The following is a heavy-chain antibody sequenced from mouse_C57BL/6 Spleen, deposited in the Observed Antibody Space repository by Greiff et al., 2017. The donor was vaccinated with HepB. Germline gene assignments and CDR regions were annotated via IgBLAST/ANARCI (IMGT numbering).Heavy chain of an antibody. CDR3: ARSLDDYDARFAY. V-gene: IGHV1-55*01. Sequence: VQLQQPGAELVKPGASVKMSCKASGYTFTSYWITWVKQRPGQGLEWIGDIYPGSGSTNYNEKFKSKATLTVDTSSSTAYMQLSSLTSEDSAVYYCARSLDDYDARFAYWGQGTLVTVSA. CDR2: IYPGSGST. CDR1: GYTFTSYW. J-gene: IGHJ3*01. D-gene: IGHD2-4*01.